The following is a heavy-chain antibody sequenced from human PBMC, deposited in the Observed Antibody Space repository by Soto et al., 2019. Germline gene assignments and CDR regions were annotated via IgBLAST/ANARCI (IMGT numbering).Heavy chain of an antibody. CDR3: AREERNDYGDYYFDY. V-gene: IGHV4-61*01. Sequence: SETLSLTCTVSGGSVSSGSYYWSWIRQPPGKGLEWIGYIYYSGSTNYNPSLKSRVTISVDTSKNQFSLKLSSVTAADTAVYYCAREERNDYGDYYFDYWGQGTLVTVSS. CDR1: GGSVSSGSYY. D-gene: IGHD4-17*01. J-gene: IGHJ4*02. CDR2: IYYSGST.